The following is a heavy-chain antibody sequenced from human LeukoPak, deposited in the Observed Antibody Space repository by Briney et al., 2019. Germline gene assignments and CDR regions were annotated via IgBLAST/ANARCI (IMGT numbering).Heavy chain of an antibody. CDR1: GYTFTDYY. V-gene: IGHV1-46*01. CDR3: ARVATLYYDSSVGPFDI. D-gene: IGHD3-22*01. Sequence: GASVKVSCKTSGYTFTDYYIHWVRQAPGQGLEWMGIINPRGGSTSYTQKFQGRVTMTRDMSTSTVYMELSSLRSEDTAVYYCARVATLYYDSSVGPFDIWGQGTMVTVSS. J-gene: IGHJ3*02. CDR2: INPRGGST.